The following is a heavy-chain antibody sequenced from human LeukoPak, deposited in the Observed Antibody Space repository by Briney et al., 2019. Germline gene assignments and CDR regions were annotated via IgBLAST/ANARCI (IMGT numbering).Heavy chain of an antibody. CDR3: AKSGVGSSGWYGNYYYYGMDV. J-gene: IGHJ6*02. Sequence: ESGGGVVQPGKSLRLSCAASGFTFSSYGMHWVRQAPGKGLEWVAVISYDGSNKYYADSVKGRFTISRDNSKNTLYLQMNSLRAEDTAVYYCAKSGVGSSGWYGNYYYYGMDVWGQGTTVTVSS. V-gene: IGHV3-30*18. D-gene: IGHD6-19*01. CDR2: ISYDGSNK. CDR1: GFTFSSYG.